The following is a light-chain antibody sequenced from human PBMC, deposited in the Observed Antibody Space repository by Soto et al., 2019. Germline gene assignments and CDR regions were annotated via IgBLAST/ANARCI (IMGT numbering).Light chain of an antibody. V-gene: IGKV1-5*01. CDR2: DAS. CDR1: QKIGSS. J-gene: IGKJ2*01. Sequence: DIQMTQSPSTLSASVGDRVTTTCRASQKIGSSLAWYQHSPGKAPKLLIFDASTLQTGVPSRFSGSGFGTEFTLTITGLQPDDFATYYCQQHNDYSAVTFGQGTKLEIK. CDR3: QQHNDYSAVT.